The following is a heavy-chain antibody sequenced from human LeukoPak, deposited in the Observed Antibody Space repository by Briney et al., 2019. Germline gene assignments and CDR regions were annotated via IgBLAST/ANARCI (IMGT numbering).Heavy chain of an antibody. Sequence: PGRSLRLSCAASGFTFSSYDMHWVRQAPGKGLEWVAVIWYDGSNKYYADSVKGRFTISRDNSKNTMYLQMNSLRAEDTAVYYCARDFKGHSSSFRDWGQGTLVTVSS. D-gene: IGHD6-13*01. CDR3: ARDFKGHSSSFRD. J-gene: IGHJ4*02. CDR1: GFTFSSYD. V-gene: IGHV3-33*01. CDR2: IWYDGSNK.